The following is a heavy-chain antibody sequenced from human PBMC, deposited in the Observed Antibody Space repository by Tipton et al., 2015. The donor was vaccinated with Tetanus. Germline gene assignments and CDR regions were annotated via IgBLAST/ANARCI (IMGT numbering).Heavy chain of an antibody. CDR2: IWYDGNNK. Sequence: SLRLSCAASGFTFNSYAMHWVRHIPGKGLEWVAVIWYDGNNKYYADSVKGRFTISRDNSKNIMYLQMDNLRADDTALYYCARDMIYSSSAYPPPFDHWGRGTLVTVSS. V-gene: IGHV3-33*01. J-gene: IGHJ4*02. CDR3: ARDMIYSSSAYPPPFDH. D-gene: IGHD6-6*01. CDR1: GFTFNSYA.